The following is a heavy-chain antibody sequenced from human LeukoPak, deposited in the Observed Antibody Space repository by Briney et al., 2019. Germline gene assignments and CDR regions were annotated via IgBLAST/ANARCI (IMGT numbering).Heavy chain of an antibody. V-gene: IGHV3-30-3*01. D-gene: IGHD6-6*01. CDR3: AKDFWGRTEYSRPSVGIDY. CDR1: GFTFSSYA. J-gene: IGHJ4*02. CDR2: ISYDGSNK. Sequence: GGSLRLSCAASGFTFSSYAMHWVRQAPGKGLEWVAVISYDGSNKYYADSVKGRFTISRDNSKNTLYLQMNSLRADDTAVYYCAKDFWGRTEYSRPSVGIDYWGQGTLVTVSS.